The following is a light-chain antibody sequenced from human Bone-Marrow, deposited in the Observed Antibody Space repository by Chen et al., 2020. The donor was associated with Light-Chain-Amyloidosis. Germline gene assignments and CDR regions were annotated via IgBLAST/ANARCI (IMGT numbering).Light chain of an antibody. CDR3: QQRSNWPLIT. Sequence: EIVLTQSPATLSLSPGERATLSCRASQSVSSYLAWYQQKPGQAPRLLIYAASNRATGIPARFSGSGSGTDFTITISSLEPEDFAVYYYQQRSNWPLITFGQGTRLEIK. V-gene: IGKV3-11*01. CDR2: AAS. J-gene: IGKJ5*01. CDR1: QSVSSY.